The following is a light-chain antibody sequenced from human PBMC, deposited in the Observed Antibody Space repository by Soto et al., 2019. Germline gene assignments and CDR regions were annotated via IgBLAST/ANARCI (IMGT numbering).Light chain of an antibody. CDR3: QQRSNWPLT. CDR1: QSVSSSH. J-gene: IGKJ4*01. V-gene: IGKV3D-20*02. Sequence: EIVLTQSPGTLSLPPGERATLSCRASQSVSSSHLAWYQQKPGQAPRLLIYSASSRATGIPDRFSGSGSGTDFTLTISRLEPEDFAVYYCQQRSNWPLTFGGGTKVDIK. CDR2: SAS.